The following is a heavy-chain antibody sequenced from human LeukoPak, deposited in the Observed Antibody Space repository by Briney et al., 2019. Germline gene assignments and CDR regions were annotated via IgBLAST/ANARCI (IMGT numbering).Heavy chain of an antibody. D-gene: IGHD3-22*01. CDR2: INAGNGNT. Sequence: ASVKVSCKASGYTFTSYAMHWVRQAPGQRLEWMGWINAGNGNTKYSQKFQGRVTITRDKSASTAYMELSSLRSEDTAVYYCARCYYDSSGYYSFDYWGQGTLVTVSS. J-gene: IGHJ4*02. CDR1: GYTFTSYA. V-gene: IGHV1-3*01. CDR3: ARCYYDSSGYYSFDY.